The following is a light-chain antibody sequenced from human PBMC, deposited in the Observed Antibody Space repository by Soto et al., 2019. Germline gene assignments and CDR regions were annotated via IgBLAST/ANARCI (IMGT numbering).Light chain of an antibody. J-gene: IGLJ1*01. Sequence: QSVLTQPASVSGSAGQSISISCTGTTRFAGTYNFVSWYKQHPGKAPQVLIYDGTKRPSGVSNRFSGSTSGSTASLTISGLQTGDEADYYCCSYVGASIYVFGTGTKVTVL. V-gene: IGLV2-23*01. CDR3: CSYVGASIYV. CDR1: TRFAGTYNF. CDR2: DGT.